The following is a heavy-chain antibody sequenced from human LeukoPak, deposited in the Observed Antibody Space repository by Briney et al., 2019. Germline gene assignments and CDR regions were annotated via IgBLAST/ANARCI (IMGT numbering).Heavy chain of an antibody. Sequence: SETLSLTFTVSGGSISSSSYYWGWIRQPPGKGLEWIGSIYYSGSTYYNPSLKSRVTISVDTSKNQFSLKLSSVTAADTAVYYCASLYYYGSGSYYNPRSDAFDIWGQGTMVTVSS. CDR1: GGSISSSSYY. V-gene: IGHV4-39*01. CDR2: IYYSGST. CDR3: ASLYYYGSGSYYNPRSDAFDI. D-gene: IGHD3-10*01. J-gene: IGHJ3*02.